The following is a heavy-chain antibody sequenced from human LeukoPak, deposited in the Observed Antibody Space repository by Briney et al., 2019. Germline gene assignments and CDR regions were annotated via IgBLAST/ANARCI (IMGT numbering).Heavy chain of an antibody. CDR1: GDSLSGYY. J-gene: IGHJ4*02. CDR2: IYYSGNT. V-gene: IGHV4-39*01. CDR3: ARLINGSPGDY. D-gene: IGHD2-8*01. Sequence: SETLSLTCAVYGDSLSGYYWSWIRQPPGKGLEWIGSIYYSGNTYYNPSLKSRLTISVDMPKNQFSLKLSSVTAADTAVYYCARLINGSPGDYWGQGTLVTVSS.